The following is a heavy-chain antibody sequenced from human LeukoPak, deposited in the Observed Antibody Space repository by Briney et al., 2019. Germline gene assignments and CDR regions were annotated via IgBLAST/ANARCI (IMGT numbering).Heavy chain of an antibody. CDR2: INPNSGGT. CDR1: GYTFTGYY. Sequence: ASVKVSCKASGYTFTGYYMHWVRQAPGQGLEWMGWINPNSGGTNYAQKFQGRVTMTRDTSISTAYMELSRLRSDDTAVYYCARDLSHDYGDYQNYFDYWGQGTLVTVSS. V-gene: IGHV1-2*02. CDR3: ARDLSHDYGDYQNYFDY. J-gene: IGHJ4*02. D-gene: IGHD4-17*01.